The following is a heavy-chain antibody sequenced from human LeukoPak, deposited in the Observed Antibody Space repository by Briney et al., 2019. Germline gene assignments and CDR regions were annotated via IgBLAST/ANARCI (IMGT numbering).Heavy chain of an antibody. J-gene: IGHJ6*02. CDR3: ARDTGGDYGDSWEYYYAMDV. V-gene: IGHV3-23*01. Sequence: GESLRLSCAASGFTFRNYPLNWVRQPPGEGLEWASTTINIVGITYFADSVNGRFTISRDNSKKTMYLKLNRPRAEDTAVYYCARDTGGDYGDSWEYYYAMDVWGQGPTVTVSS. CDR2: TINIVGIT. CDR1: GFTFRNYP. D-gene: IGHD4-17*01.